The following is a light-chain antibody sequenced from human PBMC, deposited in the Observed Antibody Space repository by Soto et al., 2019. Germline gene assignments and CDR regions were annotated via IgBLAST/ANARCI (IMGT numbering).Light chain of an antibody. CDR3: SSYTSSSTLKV. CDR2: EVS. J-gene: IGLJ1*01. CDR1: SSDVGGYNY. V-gene: IGLV2-14*01. Sequence: QSALTQPASVSGSPGQSITISCTGTSSDVGGYNYVSWYQRHPGKAPKLMIYEVSNRPSGVSNRFSGSKSGNTASLTISGLQAEDEADHYCSSYTSSSTLKVFGTGTKVTLL.